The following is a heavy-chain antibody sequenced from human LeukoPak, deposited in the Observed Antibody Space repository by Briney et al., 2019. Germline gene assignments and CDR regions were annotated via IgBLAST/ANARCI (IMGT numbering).Heavy chain of an antibody. D-gene: IGHD3-10*01. V-gene: IGHV3-30*02. CDR1: RFTFTGYG. CDR2: IRYDGSNK. CDR3: ARRFGELLNFMDV. Sequence: GGSLRLSCAASRFTFTGYGMHWVRQAPGKGLEGVAFIRYDGSNKYYADSVKGRFTISRDDSMNTLYLQMGSLRAEDMAVYYCARRFGELLNFMDVWGKGTTVTLSS. J-gene: IGHJ6*03.